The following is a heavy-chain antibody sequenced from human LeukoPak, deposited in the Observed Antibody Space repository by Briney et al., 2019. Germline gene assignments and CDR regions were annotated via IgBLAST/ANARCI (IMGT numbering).Heavy chain of an antibody. D-gene: IGHD3-16*01. CDR3: AKWELRLGEAYRNWFDP. CDR2: ISGSGGST. Sequence: HLGGSLRLSCAASGFTFSSYSMNWVRQAPGKGLEWVSGISGSGGSTYYADSVRGRFKISRDNSKNTLYLQMNTLTADDTAIYYCAKWELRLGEAYRNWFDPWGQGTLVTVSS. CDR1: GFTFSSYS. J-gene: IGHJ5*02. V-gene: IGHV3-23*01.